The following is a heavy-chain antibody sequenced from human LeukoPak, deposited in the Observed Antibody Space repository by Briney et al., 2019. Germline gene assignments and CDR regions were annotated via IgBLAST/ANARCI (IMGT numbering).Heavy chain of an antibody. CDR3: AKYLYLGAGSYNPRGGFNF. CDR1: GFTFRDYA. CDR2: ISWDGGNT. D-gene: IGHD3-10*01. J-gene: IGHJ4*02. Sequence: GGSLRLSCAASGFTFRDYAMHWIRQAPGRGLEWISLISWDGGNTNYADSVKGRFTISRDNSKNSLYLQMNSLRAEDTALYYGAKYLYLGAGSYNPRGGFNFWGQGTLATVSS. V-gene: IGHV3-43D*03.